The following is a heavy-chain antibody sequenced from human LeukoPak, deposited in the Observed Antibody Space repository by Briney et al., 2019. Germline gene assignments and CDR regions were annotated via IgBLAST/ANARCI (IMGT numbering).Heavy chain of an antibody. J-gene: IGHJ4*02. D-gene: IGHD3-22*01. CDR3: ARGLSYYYDSSGYFVD. CDR1: GYTFTGYG. CDR2: ISAYNGNT. V-gene: IGHV1-18*01. Sequence: ASVKVSCKASGYTFTGYGISWVRQAPGQGLEWMGWISAYNGNTNYAQKLQGRVTMTTDTSTSTAYMELRSLRSDDTAVYYCARGLSYYYDSSGYFVDWGQGTLVTVSS.